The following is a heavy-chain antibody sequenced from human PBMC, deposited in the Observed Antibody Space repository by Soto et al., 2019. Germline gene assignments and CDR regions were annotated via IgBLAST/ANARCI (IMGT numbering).Heavy chain of an antibody. CDR3: AKDAGSPDTT. CDR1: GFSFSSYG. V-gene: IGHV3-30*18. J-gene: IGHJ5*02. D-gene: IGHD2-2*01. Sequence: QMHLVESGGGVVHPGRSLRLSCAASGFSFSSYGMHWVRQAPGKGLEWVAVISYDGSEENFADSVKGRFTISRDNSKNTLYLQMDSLRPEDTALYYCAKDAGSPDTTWGQGTLVTVPS. CDR2: ISYDGSEE.